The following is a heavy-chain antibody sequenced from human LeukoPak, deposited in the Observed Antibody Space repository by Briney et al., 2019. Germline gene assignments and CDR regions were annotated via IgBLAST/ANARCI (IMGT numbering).Heavy chain of an antibody. Sequence: GGSLRLSCAASGFTFSSYGMHWVRQAPGKGLEWVAVIWYDGSNKYYADSVKGRFTISRDNSKNTLYLQMNSLRAEDTAVYYCARDPIVVVVAATPAYFDYWGQGTLVTVSS. V-gene: IGHV3-33*01. D-gene: IGHD2-15*01. CDR1: GFTFSSYG. CDR2: IWYDGSNK. CDR3: ARDPIVVVVAATPAYFDY. J-gene: IGHJ4*02.